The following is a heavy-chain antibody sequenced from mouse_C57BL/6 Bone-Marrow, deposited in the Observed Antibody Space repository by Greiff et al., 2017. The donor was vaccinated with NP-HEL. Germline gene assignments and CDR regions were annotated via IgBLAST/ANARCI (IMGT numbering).Heavy chain of an antibody. V-gene: IGHV1-81*01. Sequence: VQLQQSGAELARPGASVKLSCKASGYTFTSYGISWVKQRTGQGLEWIGEIYPRSGNTYYNEKFKGKATLTAEKSSSTAYMQRSSLTSEDSAVYFCARSYSPYAMDYWGQGTSVTVSS. J-gene: IGHJ4*01. CDR3: ARSYSPYAMDY. CDR1: GYTFTSYG. CDR2: IYPRSGNT. D-gene: IGHD2-12*01.